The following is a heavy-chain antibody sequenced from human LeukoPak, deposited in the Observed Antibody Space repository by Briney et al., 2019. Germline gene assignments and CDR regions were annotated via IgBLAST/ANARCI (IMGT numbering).Heavy chain of an antibody. J-gene: IGHJ5*02. CDR2: ISSSGSTI. D-gene: IGHD3-10*01. V-gene: IGHV3-11*04. Sequence: PGGSLRLSCVASGFTFSDYYMSWIRQAPGKGLEWVSYISSSGSTIYYADSVKGRFTISRDNAKNSLYLQMNSLRAEDTAVYYCAKDEVYYGSGSYPWFDPWGQGTLVTVSS. CDR1: GFTFSDYY. CDR3: AKDEVYYGSGSYPWFDP.